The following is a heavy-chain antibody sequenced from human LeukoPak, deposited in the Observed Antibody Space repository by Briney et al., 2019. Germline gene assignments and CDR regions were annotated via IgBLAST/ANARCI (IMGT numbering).Heavy chain of an antibody. Sequence: SETLSLTCTGSAYSISDYYRGWLRQPPGKGLEWIGYFYNSGRSTYNPSLKSRVTISADTSKNHFSLKLNSVTTADTAVYYCTRGAGWLIDYWGQGILVTVSS. V-gene: IGHV4-59*01. J-gene: IGHJ4*02. CDR3: TRGAGWLIDY. CDR2: FYNSGRS. D-gene: IGHD3-16*01. CDR1: AYSISDYY.